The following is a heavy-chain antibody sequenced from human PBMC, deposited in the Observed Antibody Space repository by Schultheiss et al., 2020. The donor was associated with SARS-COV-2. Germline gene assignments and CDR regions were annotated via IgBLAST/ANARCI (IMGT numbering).Heavy chain of an antibody. D-gene: IGHD1/OR15-1a*01. J-gene: IGHJ4*02. CDR1: GGSISSYY. V-gene: IGHV4-59*12. CDR2: IYYSGST. Sequence: SETLSLTCTVSGGSISSYYWSWIRQPPGKGLEWIGYIYYSGSTNYNPSLKSRVTMSVDTSKNQFSLKLSSVTAADTAVYYCARNSIITGTSDWGQGTLVTVSS. CDR3: ARNSIITGTSD.